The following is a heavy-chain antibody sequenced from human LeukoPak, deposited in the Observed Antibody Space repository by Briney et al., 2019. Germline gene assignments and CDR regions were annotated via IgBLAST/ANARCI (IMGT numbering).Heavy chain of an antibody. CDR3: AKGSVGSGWYY. Sequence: SETLSLTCAVYGGSFSGYYWSWIRQPPGKGLEWIGEINHSGSTNYNPSLKNRVTISVDTSKNQFSLKLSSVTAADTAVYYCAKGSVGSGWYYWGQGTLVTVSS. CDR2: INHSGST. CDR1: GGSFSGYY. J-gene: IGHJ4*02. D-gene: IGHD6-19*01. V-gene: IGHV4-34*01.